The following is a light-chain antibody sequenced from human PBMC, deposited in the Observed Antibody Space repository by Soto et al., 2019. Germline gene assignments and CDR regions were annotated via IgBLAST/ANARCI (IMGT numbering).Light chain of an antibody. V-gene: IGKV1-39*01. CDR1: QASGNS. J-gene: IGKJ1*01. CDR3: QQSGSSSWT. Sequence: IPMTPSPSSLSASVGDSVTITGRTNQASGNSLDWYQQRPGKAPRLLVYGTSTLQSGVPSRFSGSGSGTDFTLTISSLQPEDFATYYCQQSGSSSWTFGHGTKVDIK. CDR2: GTS.